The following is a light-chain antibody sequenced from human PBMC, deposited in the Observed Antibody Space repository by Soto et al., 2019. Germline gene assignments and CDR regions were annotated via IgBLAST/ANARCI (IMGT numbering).Light chain of an antibody. CDR3: QQTDSSPAT. V-gene: IGKV1-39*01. J-gene: IGKJ2*01. Sequence: DIQMTQSPSSLSASVGDRVTITCRASQNIRTYLHWYQQRPGQAPKLLIFAASNLQSGVPSRFSGSGSGTDFTLAIISLQPEDVATYFCQQTDSSPATFGQGTKLAIK. CDR1: QNIRTY. CDR2: AAS.